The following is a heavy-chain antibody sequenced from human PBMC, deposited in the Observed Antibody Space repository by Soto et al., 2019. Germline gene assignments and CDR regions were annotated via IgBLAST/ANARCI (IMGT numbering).Heavy chain of an antibody. CDR1: GGSISGYY. CDR2: IYYSGST. Sequence: ETLSLTCTVSGGSISGYYWSWIRHPPGKGLEWIGNIYYSGSTNYNPSLKSRVTISVDTSKNQFSLKLSSVTAADTAVYYCARVYNSGLNWFDPWGQGTLVTVSS. V-gene: IGHV4-59*01. CDR3: ARVYNSGLNWFDP. D-gene: IGHD6-19*01. J-gene: IGHJ5*02.